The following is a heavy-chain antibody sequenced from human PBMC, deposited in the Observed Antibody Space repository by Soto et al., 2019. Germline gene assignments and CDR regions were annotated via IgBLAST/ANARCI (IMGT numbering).Heavy chain of an antibody. J-gene: IGHJ3*02. Sequence: GASVKVSCKASGYTFTSYDINWVRQATGQGLEWMGWMNPNSGNTGYAQKFQGRVTMTRNTSISTAYMELSSLRSEDTAVYYCARDPDHYDSSGHDAFDIWGQGTMVTVSS. CDR3: ARDPDHYDSSGHDAFDI. CDR2: MNPNSGNT. V-gene: IGHV1-8*01. CDR1: GYTFTSYD. D-gene: IGHD3-22*01.